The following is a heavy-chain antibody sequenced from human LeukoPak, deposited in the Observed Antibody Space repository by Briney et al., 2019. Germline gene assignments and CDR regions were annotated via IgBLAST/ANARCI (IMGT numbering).Heavy chain of an antibody. CDR1: GYTFTSYD. CDR3: ARGRYCSSTSCYALYNWFDP. Sequence: ASVKVSCKASGYTFTSYDINWVRQTTGQGLEWMGWMNPNSGNTGYAQKFQGRVTMTRNTSISTAYMELSSLRSEDTAVYYCARGRYCSSTSCYALYNWFDPWGQGTLVTVSS. V-gene: IGHV1-8*01. CDR2: MNPNSGNT. J-gene: IGHJ5*02. D-gene: IGHD2-2*01.